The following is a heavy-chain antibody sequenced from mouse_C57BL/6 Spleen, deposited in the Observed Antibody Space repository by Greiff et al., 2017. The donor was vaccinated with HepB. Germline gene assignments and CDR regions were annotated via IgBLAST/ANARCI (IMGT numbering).Heavy chain of an antibody. Sequence: VQLQQPGAELVRPGSSVKLSCKASGYTFTSYWMHWVKQRPIQGLEWIGNIDPSDSETHYNQKFKDKATLTVDKSSSTAYMQLSSLTSEDSAVYYCARGDGNCDWYFDVWGTGTTVTVSS. CDR3: ARGDGNCDWYFDV. CDR2: IDPSDSET. CDR1: GYTFTSYW. D-gene: IGHD2-1*01. J-gene: IGHJ1*03. V-gene: IGHV1-52*01.